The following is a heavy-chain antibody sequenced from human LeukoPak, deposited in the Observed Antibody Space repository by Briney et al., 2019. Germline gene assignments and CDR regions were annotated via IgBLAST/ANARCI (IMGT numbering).Heavy chain of an antibody. V-gene: IGHV1-69*04. CDR3: AREWLQFGDWFDP. CDR2: IIPILGIA. D-gene: IGHD5-24*01. Sequence: SVTVSCKASGGTFSSYAISWVRQAPGQGLEWMGRIIPILGIANYAQKFQGRVTITADKSTSTAYMELSSLRSEDTAVYYCAREWLQFGDWFDPWGQGTLVTVSS. CDR1: GGTFSSYA. J-gene: IGHJ5*02.